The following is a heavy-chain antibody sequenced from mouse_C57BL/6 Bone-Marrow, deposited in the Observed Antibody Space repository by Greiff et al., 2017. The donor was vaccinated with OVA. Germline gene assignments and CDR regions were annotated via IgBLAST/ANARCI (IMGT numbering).Heavy chain of an antibody. D-gene: IGHD4-1*01. J-gene: IGHJ2*01. CDR1: GYTFTDYY. CDR3: ARDWDTGY. V-gene: IGHV1-26*01. CDR2: INPNNGGT. Sequence: EVQLQQSGPELVKPGASVKISCKASGYTFTDYYMNWVKQSHGKSLEWIGDINPNNGGTSYNQKFKGKAALTVDKSSSTAYMELRSLTSEDSAVYYCARDWDTGYWGQGTTLTVSS.